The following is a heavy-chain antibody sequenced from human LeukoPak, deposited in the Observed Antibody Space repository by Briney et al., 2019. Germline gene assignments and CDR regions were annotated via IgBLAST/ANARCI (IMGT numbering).Heavy chain of an antibody. CDR3: AKYGSGSYGLGTQPDYFDY. D-gene: IGHD3-10*01. CDR1: GFTFSSYA. Sequence: PGGSLRLSCAASGFTFSSYAMSWVRQAPGKGLEWVSAISGSGGSTYYADSVKGRFTISRDNSKNTLYLQMNSLRAEDTAVYYCAKYGSGSYGLGTQPDYFDYWGQGTLVTVSS. CDR2: ISGSGGST. J-gene: IGHJ4*02. V-gene: IGHV3-23*01.